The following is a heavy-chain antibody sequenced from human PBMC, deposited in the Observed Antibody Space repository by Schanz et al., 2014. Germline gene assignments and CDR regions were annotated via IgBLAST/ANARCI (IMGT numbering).Heavy chain of an antibody. CDR3: ARGQRRTIGRPFGP. CDR2: MQPDSGKT. Sequence: QVQLVQSWAEVKGPGASVKVSCKASGYTFTSYGINWVRQAIGQGPEWMGWMQPDSGKTHYAEKFQGRVAMTRDVSISTAYMELSSLASEDTAVYYCARGQRRTIGRPFGPWGQGTLVTVSS. V-gene: IGHV1-8*01. D-gene: IGHD6-25*01. CDR1: GYTFTSYG. J-gene: IGHJ5*02.